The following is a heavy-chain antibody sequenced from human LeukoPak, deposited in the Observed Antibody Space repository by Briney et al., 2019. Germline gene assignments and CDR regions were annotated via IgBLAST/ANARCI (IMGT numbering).Heavy chain of an antibody. CDR3: YSMIVVEIRVINDY. D-gene: IGHD3-22*01. J-gene: IGHJ4*02. CDR1: GFTVSSNY. V-gene: IGHV3-66*01. CDR2: IYSGGST. Sequence: GGSLRLSCAVSGFTVSSNYMSWVRQAPGKGLEWVSVIYSGGSTYYADSVKGRFTISRDNSKNTLYLQMNSLRAEDTAVYYCYSMIVVEIRVINDYRGQGTLVTVSS.